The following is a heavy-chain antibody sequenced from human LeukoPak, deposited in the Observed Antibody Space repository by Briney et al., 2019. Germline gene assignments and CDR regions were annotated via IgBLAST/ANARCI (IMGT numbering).Heavy chain of an antibody. CDR2: IYYSGST. Sequence: KPSETLSLTCTVSGGSISSYYWSWIRQPPGKGLEWIGYIYYSGSTNYNPSLKSRVTISVDTSKNQFSLKLSSVTAADTAVYYCARGGRGYYYNHDAFDIWGQGTMVTVSS. CDR1: GGSISSYY. J-gene: IGHJ3*02. CDR3: ARGGRGYYYNHDAFDI. D-gene: IGHD3-22*01. V-gene: IGHV4-59*01.